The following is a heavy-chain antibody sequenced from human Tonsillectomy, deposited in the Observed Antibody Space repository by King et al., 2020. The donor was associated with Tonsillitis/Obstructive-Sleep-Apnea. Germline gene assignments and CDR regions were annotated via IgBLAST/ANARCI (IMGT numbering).Heavy chain of an antibody. CDR1: GFTVSRND. V-gene: IGHV3-53*01. Sequence: VQLVESGGGLIQPGGSLRLSCAASGFTVSRNDMSWVRQAPGKGLEWGSVIYIGSMTYYGDAVKGRFTISRDISKNTVFLQMNSLRTEDTAVYYCARSPVSDRSFYFDYWGQGTLVTVSS. J-gene: IGHJ4*02. CDR2: IYIGSMT. D-gene: IGHD3-16*01. CDR3: ARSPVSDRSFYFDY.